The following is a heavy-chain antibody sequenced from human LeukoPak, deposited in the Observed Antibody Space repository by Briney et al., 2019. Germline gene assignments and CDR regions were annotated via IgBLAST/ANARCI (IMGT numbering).Heavy chain of an antibody. J-gene: IGHJ4*02. V-gene: IGHV1-69*02. D-gene: IGHD3-22*01. Sequence: GASVKVSCKASGGTFSSYTISWVRQAPGQGLEWMGRIIPILGIANYAQKFQGRVTITTDESTSTAYMELSSLRSEDTAVYYCASPEEDYYDSSGYYYSWGQGTLVTVSS. CDR2: IIPILGIA. CDR1: GGTFSSYT. CDR3: ASPEEDYYDSSGYYYS.